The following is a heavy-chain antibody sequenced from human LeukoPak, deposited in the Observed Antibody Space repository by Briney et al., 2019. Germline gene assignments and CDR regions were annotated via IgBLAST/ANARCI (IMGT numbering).Heavy chain of an antibody. Sequence: GGSLRLSCAASGFTFSSYSMNWVRQAPGKGLEWVSHITASGTATFYADSVKGRFTISRDNAKNSLYLQMNSLRDEDTAVYYCASSGSYRFDYWGQGTLVTVSS. D-gene: IGHD1-26*01. CDR1: GFTFSSYS. J-gene: IGHJ4*02. V-gene: IGHV3-48*02. CDR3: ASSGSYRFDY. CDR2: ITASGTAT.